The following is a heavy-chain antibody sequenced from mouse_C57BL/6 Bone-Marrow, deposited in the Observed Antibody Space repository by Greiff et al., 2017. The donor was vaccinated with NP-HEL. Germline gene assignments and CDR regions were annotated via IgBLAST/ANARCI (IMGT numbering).Heavy chain of an antibody. D-gene: IGHD1-1*01. Sequence: VQLQQSGAELARPGASVKLSCKASGYTFTSYGISWVKQRTGQGLEWIGEIYPRSGNTYYNEKFKGKATLTADKSSSTAYMELRSLTSEDSAVYFCARQGAYGSSYGEYYFDYWGQGTTLTVSS. CDR2: IYPRSGNT. CDR1: GYTFTSYG. V-gene: IGHV1-81*01. J-gene: IGHJ2*01. CDR3: ARQGAYGSSYGEYYFDY.